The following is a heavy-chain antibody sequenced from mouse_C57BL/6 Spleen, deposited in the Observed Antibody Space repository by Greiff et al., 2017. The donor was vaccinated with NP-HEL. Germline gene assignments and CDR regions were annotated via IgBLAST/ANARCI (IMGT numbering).Heavy chain of an antibody. CDR3: VESKTGTLAY. CDR1: GFSFNTYA. J-gene: IGHJ3*01. Sequence: DAGGGLVQPKGSLKLSCAASGFSFNTYAMNWVRQAPGKGLEWVARIRSKSNNYATYYADSVKDRFTISRDDSESMLYLQMNNLKTEDTAMYYCVESKTGTLAYWGQGTLVTVSA. D-gene: IGHD4-1*01. CDR2: IRSKSNNYAT. V-gene: IGHV10-1*01.